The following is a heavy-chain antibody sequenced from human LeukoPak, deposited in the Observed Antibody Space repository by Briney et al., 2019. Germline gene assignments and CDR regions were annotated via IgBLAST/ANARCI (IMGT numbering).Heavy chain of an antibody. Sequence: QPGGSLRLSCAASGFTFSSYGMHWVRQAPGKGLEWVAFIRYDGSNKYYADSVEGRFTISRDNAKNSLYLQMNSLRVEDTAQYYCARVLFPDNSWSGPITDQWGQGTLVTVSS. V-gene: IGHV3-30*02. CDR1: GFTFSSYG. J-gene: IGHJ5*02. CDR2: IRYDGSNK. D-gene: IGHD3-3*01. CDR3: ARVLFPDNSWSGPITDQ.